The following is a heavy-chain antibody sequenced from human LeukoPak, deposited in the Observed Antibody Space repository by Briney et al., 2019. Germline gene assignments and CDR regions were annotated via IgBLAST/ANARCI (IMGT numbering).Heavy chain of an antibody. Sequence: ASVKVSCKASGYTFSSYGMNWVRQAPGQGLEWMGGINTNTGNPTYAQGFTGRFVFSLDTSVSTAYLQISSLKAEDTAVYYCARDFAGEQQLVHYYYYYMDVWGKGTTVTVSS. J-gene: IGHJ6*03. CDR1: GYTFSSYG. D-gene: IGHD6-13*01. CDR2: INTNTGNP. V-gene: IGHV7-4-1*02. CDR3: ARDFAGEQQLVHYYYYYMDV.